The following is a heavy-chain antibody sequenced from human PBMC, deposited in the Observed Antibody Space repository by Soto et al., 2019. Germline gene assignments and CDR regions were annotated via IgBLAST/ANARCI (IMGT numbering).Heavy chain of an antibody. CDR3: ARLSGYDPAGAADK. CDR2: TYYGGGS. J-gene: IGHJ4*02. D-gene: IGHD5-12*01. V-gene: IGHV4-30-4*01. Sequence: QVQLQESGPGLVKASQTLSLTCTLSGASVSSAEHYWSWIRQPPGKGLEGIGYTYYGGGSYYNASLQRRASISVDTSQNQFSLKLTSVTAADTALYYCARLSGYDPAGAADKWGPGILVSVSS. CDR1: GASVSSAEHY.